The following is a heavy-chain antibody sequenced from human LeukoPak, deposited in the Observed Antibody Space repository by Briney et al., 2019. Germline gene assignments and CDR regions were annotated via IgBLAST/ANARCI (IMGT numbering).Heavy chain of an antibody. CDR3: ARDRGSSIDY. CDR1: GFTFSNYW. J-gene: IGHJ4*02. CDR2: INTDMSKT. Sequence: GRSLRLSCAASGFTFSNYWMHWVRQAPGKGLVWVSRINTDMSKTIYADFVKGRFTISRGNAKNTLYLQMNSLRAEDTAVYYCARDRGSSIDYWGRGTLVTVSS. D-gene: IGHD3-16*01. V-gene: IGHV3-74*01.